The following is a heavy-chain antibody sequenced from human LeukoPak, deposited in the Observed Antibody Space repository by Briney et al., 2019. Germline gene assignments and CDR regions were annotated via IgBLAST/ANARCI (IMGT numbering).Heavy chain of an antibody. CDR3: ARSSSTNCPWAFDI. D-gene: IGHD2-2*01. CDR1: GGSISRGDYY. CDR2: IYHSGST. J-gene: IGHJ3*02. V-gene: IGHV4-30-4*08. Sequence: SQTLSLTCTVSGGSISRGDYYWSWIRQPPGKGLEWMGYIYHSGSTYYNPSLKSRLTISVDTSKNQFSLKLSSVTAADTAVYYCARSSSTNCPWAFDIWGQGTMVTVSS.